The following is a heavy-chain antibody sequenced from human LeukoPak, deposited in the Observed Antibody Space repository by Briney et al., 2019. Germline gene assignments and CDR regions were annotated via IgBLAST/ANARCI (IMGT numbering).Heavy chain of an antibody. CDR2: ISGSGGST. V-gene: IGHV3-23*01. CDR1: RFIFSSYG. D-gene: IGHD3-22*01. J-gene: IGHJ4*02. CDR3: AKDSPMGYYYDSSGYYLSFDY. Sequence: GGSLRLSCASSRFIFSSYGMSWVRQAPGKGLEWVSAISGSGGSTYYADSVKGRFTISRDNSKNTLYLQMNSLRAEDTAVYYCAKDSPMGYYYDSSGYYLSFDYWGQGTLVTVSS.